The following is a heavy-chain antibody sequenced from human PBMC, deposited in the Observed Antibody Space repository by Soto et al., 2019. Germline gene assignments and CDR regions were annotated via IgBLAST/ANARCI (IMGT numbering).Heavy chain of an antibody. CDR2: IWYDGSNK. Sequence: GGSLRLSCAASGFTFSSYGMHWVRQAPGKGLEWVAVIWYDGSNKYYADSVKGRFTISRDNSKNTLYLQMNSLRAEDTAVYYCARAPSYCSGGSCFLDYWGQGTLVTVSS. J-gene: IGHJ4*02. CDR3: ARAPSYCSGGSCFLDY. D-gene: IGHD2-15*01. V-gene: IGHV3-33*01. CDR1: GFTFSSYG.